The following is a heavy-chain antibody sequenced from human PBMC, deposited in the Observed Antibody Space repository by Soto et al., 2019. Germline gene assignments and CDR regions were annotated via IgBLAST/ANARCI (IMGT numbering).Heavy chain of an antibody. D-gene: IGHD3-10*01. CDR3: ARAGRWPPAFNFDY. CDR2: IYYSGST. CDR1: GGSIRSYY. Sequence: QVQLQESGPGLVKPSETLSLTCTVSGGSIRSYYWSWIRQPPGKGLEWIGYIYYSGSTNYNPSLKSRVTISVDTSKNQFSLKLSSVTAADTAVYYCARAGRWPPAFNFDYWGQGTLVTVSS. V-gene: IGHV4-59*01. J-gene: IGHJ4*02.